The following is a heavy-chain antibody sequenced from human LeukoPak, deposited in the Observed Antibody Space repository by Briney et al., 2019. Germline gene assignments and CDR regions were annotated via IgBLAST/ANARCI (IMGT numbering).Heavy chain of an antibody. J-gene: IGHJ3*02. D-gene: IGHD3-22*01. CDR3: ARDPNYYERRAFDI. V-gene: IGHV4-39*07. CDR2: IYYSGST. CDR1: GGSISSSSYY. Sequence: SETLSLTCTVSGGSISSSSYYWGWIRQPPGKGLEWIGSIYYSGSTYYNPSLKSRVTISVDTSKNQFSLKLSSVTAADTAVYYCARDPNYYERRAFDIWGQGTMVTVSS.